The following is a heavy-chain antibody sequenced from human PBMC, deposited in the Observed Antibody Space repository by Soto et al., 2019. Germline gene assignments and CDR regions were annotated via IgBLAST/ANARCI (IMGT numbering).Heavy chain of an antibody. CDR1: RFTFSSYA. V-gene: IGHV3-23*01. CDR2: ISGSGDST. J-gene: IGHJ6*02. Sequence: EVQLLESGGGLVQPGGSLRLSCAASRFTFSSYAMTWVRQAPGKGLEWVSAISGSGDSTYYAGSAKGRFTISRDNSKNTLYLQMNSLRAEDTAVYYCARGRGRSFYYGMAVWGQGTTVTVSS. D-gene: IGHD3-16*01. CDR3: ARGRGRSFYYGMAV.